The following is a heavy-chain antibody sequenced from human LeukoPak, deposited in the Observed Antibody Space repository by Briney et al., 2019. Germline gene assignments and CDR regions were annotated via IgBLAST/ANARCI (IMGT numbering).Heavy chain of an antibody. CDR1: GFTFSSYA. CDR2: ISYDGSNK. CDR3: ARVKDSSGYYGTFDY. V-gene: IGHV3-30*04. J-gene: IGHJ4*02. Sequence: PGGSLRLSCAASGFTFSSYAMHWVRQAPGKGLEWVAVISYDGSNKYYADSVKGRFTISRDNSKNTLYLQMNSLRAEDTAVNYCARVKDSSGYYGTFDYWGQGTLVTVSS. D-gene: IGHD3-22*01.